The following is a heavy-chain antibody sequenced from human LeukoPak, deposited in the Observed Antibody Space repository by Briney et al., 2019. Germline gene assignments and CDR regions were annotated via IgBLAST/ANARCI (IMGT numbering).Heavy chain of an antibody. Sequence: PSETLSLTCTVSGGSISSYYWSWIRQPPGKGLEWIGYIYYSGSTNYNPSLKSRVTISVDTSKNQFSLKLSSVTAADTAVYYCARKPYCGGDCYPFDYWGQGTLVTVSS. J-gene: IGHJ4*02. CDR3: ARKPYCGGDCYPFDY. D-gene: IGHD2-21*02. CDR1: GGSISSYY. V-gene: IGHV4-59*12. CDR2: IYYSGST.